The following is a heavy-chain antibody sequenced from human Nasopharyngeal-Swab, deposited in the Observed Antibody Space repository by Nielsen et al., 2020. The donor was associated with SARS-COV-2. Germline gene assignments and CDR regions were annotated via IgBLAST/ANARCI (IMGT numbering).Heavy chain of an antibody. D-gene: IGHD2-21*02. Sequence: GESLKISCAASGFDFWKYAMSWVRQAPGKGLEWVSTVSNNDGSLTFYADSVKGRSTISRDTSKNTVSLQMNSLRAEDTAVYYCAKDDFCPACAFDVWGQGTIVTVSS. CDR2: VSNNDGSLT. CDR1: GFDFWKYA. V-gene: IGHV3-23*01. J-gene: IGHJ3*01. CDR3: AKDDFCPACAFDV.